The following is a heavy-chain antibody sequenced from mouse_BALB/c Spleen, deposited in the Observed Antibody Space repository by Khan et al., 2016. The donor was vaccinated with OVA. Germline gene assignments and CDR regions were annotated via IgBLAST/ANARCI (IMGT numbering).Heavy chain of an antibody. Sequence: QVQLQQSGAELAKPGASVKMSCKASGYTFTNYWMHWVKQRPGQGLEWIGYINPSTGYTEYNQNFKDKATLTADKSSSTAYMQLSSLTSEDSAVXYCARRGLYGDFDYWGQGTLLTVS. CDR1: GYTFTNYW. CDR3: ARRGLYGDFDY. CDR2: INPSTGYT. J-gene: IGHJ2*02. V-gene: IGHV1-7*01. D-gene: IGHD1-1*02.